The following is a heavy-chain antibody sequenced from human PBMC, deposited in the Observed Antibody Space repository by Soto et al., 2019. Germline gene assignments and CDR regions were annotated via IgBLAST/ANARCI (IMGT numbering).Heavy chain of an antibody. V-gene: IGHV4-30-4*01. Sequence: QVQLQESGPGLVRPSQTLSLTYTFSGDSISSADYYWSWIRQTPGKGLEWIGHIFYSGTTYYNPSLKSRRTISVDTSKNHFSLRLTSVTAADTAVYYCARDLWVEPELYYYGMDVWGQGTTVTVSS. CDR2: IFYSGTT. CDR3: ARDLWVEPELYYYGMDV. CDR1: GDSISSADYY. D-gene: IGHD1-1*01. J-gene: IGHJ6*02.